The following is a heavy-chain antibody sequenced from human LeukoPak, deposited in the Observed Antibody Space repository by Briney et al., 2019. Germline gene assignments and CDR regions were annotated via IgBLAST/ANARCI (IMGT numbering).Heavy chain of an antibody. D-gene: IGHD3-22*01. Sequence: SQTLSLTCTVSGGSISSGSYYWSWIRQPAGTGLEWIGRIYTSGSTNYNPSLKSRVTISVDTSKNQFSLKLRSVTAADTAVYYCARDYYDSSGYYYYYYYMDVWGKGTTVTISS. V-gene: IGHV4-61*02. CDR2: IYTSGST. CDR3: ARDYYDSSGYYYYYYYMDV. J-gene: IGHJ6*03. CDR1: GGSISSGSYY.